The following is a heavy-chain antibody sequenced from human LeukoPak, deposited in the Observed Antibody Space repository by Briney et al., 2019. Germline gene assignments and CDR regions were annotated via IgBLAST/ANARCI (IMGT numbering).Heavy chain of an antibody. J-gene: IGHJ4*02. CDR1: GFTFSSYA. D-gene: IGHD2-2*01. CDR2: ISYDGSNK. Sequence: GRSLRLSCAASGFTFSSYAMHWVRQAPGKGLEWVAVISYDGSNKYYADPVKGRFTISRDNSKNTLYLQMNSLRAEDTAVYYCAREGFIVVAPAAPYYFDYWGQGTLVTVSS. V-gene: IGHV3-30-3*01. CDR3: AREGFIVVAPAAPYYFDY.